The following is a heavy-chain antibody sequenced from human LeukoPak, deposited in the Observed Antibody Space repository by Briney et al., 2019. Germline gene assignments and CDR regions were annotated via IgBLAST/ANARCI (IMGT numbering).Heavy chain of an antibody. CDR3: ARDGGRSSYLFDY. Sequence: GGSLRLSCEASGFTFSSYSMNWVRQAPGKGLEWVSFISGSSSIIHYADSVKGRFTISRDNAKKSLYLQMSSLRAEDTAVYYCARDGGRSSYLFDYWGQGTLVTVSS. V-gene: IGHV3-48*01. D-gene: IGHD6-6*01. CDR1: GFTFSSYS. J-gene: IGHJ4*02. CDR2: ISGSSSII.